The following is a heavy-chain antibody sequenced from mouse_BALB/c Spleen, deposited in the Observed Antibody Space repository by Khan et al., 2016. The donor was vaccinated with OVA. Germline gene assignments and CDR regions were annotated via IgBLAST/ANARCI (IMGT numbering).Heavy chain of an antibody. J-gene: IGHJ3*01. Sequence: LPPSGPELVKPGASVRISCKASDYTFTSYYIHWVKHRLGQGLEGIGWIYPGNINNNYTERFKCKATLTADKSSSTAYMHLSSLTSEDSAFTFCARGGYGAFAYWGQGTLVTVSA. CDR1: DYTFTSYY. V-gene: IGHV1S56*01. D-gene: IGHD2-2*01. CDR2: IYPGNINN. CDR3: ARGGYGAFAY.